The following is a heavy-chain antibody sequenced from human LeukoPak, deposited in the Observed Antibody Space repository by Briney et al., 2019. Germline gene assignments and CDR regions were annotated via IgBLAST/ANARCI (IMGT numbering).Heavy chain of an antibody. CDR2: ISSSGSGGNT. CDR3: AKDRTVGASYWYFDL. V-gene: IGHV3-23*01. Sequence: QAGGSLRLSCAASGVTLSSDAMSWARQAPGKGLEWVSGISSSGSGGNTYYADSVKGRFTISRDSSKTTLFLHMNTLRAEDTAIYYCAKDRTVGASYWYFDLWGRGTLVTVSS. J-gene: IGHJ2*01. D-gene: IGHD1-26*01. CDR1: GVTLSSDA.